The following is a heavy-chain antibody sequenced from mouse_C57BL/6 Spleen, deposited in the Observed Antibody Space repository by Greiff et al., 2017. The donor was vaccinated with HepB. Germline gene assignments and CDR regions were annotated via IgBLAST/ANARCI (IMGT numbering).Heavy chain of an antibody. CDR2: IYPSDSET. CDR1: GYTFTSYW. V-gene: IGHV1-61*01. Sequence: VQLQQPGAELVRPGSSVKLSCKASGYTFTSYWMDWVKQRPGQGLEWIGNIYPSDSETHYNQKFKDKATLTVDKSSSTAYMQLSSLTSEDSAVYYCARRYYGSSSLFDYWGQGTTLTVSS. CDR3: ARRYYGSSSLFDY. D-gene: IGHD1-1*01. J-gene: IGHJ2*01.